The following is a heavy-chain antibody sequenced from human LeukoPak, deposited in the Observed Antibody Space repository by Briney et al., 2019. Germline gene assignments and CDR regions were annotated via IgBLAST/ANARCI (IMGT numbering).Heavy chain of an antibody. V-gene: IGHV3-9*01. CDR2: ISWNSGSI. Sequence: GGSLRLSCAASGFTFDDYAMHWVRHAPGKGLEWVSGISWNSGSIGYADSVKGRFTISRDNAKNSLYLQMNSLRAEDTALYYCAKDLDYWGQGTLVTVSS. CDR1: GFTFDDYA. J-gene: IGHJ4*02. CDR3: AKDLDY.